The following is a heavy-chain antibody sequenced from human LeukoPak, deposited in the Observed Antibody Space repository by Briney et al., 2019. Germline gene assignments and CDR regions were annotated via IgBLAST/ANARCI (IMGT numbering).Heavy chain of an antibody. CDR2: FDPEDGET. CDR3: ATVGYSYGDAFDI. D-gene: IGHD5-18*01. V-gene: IGHV1-24*01. Sequence: ASVKVSCKVSGYTLTELSMHWVRQAPGKGLEWMGGFDPEDGETIYAQKFQGRVTMTEDTSTDTAYMELSSLRFEDTAVYYCATVGYSYGDAFDIWGQGTMVTVSS. J-gene: IGHJ3*02. CDR1: GYTLTELS.